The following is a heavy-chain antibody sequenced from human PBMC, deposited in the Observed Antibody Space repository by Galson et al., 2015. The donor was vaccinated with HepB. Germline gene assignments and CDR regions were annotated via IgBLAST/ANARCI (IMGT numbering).Heavy chain of an antibody. CDR2: INPNSGAT. CDR1: GYTFTGYY. J-gene: IGHJ4*02. V-gene: IGHV1-2*06. Sequence: SVKASCKASGYTFTGYYIHWVRQAPGQGLEWMGRINPNSGATNYAQKFQFRVTMTRDTSISTAYMELSRLRSDDTAVYYCGREEWELPDYWGQGTLVTVSS. CDR3: GREEWELPDY. D-gene: IGHD1-26*01.